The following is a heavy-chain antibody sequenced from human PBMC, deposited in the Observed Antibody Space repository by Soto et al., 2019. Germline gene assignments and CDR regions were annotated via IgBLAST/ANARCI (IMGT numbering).Heavy chain of an antibody. D-gene: IGHD2-15*01. Sequence: QVQLVQSGAEVKKPGSSVKVSCKASGGTVSSYAITWVRQAPGQGLEWMGGIIPIFGTANYAQKFQGRVTMTRDTSATTVFLNMSRLTSHDTAVFYCAREDGGGGRRHDFWGQGTLVTVSS. CDR2: IIPIFGTA. V-gene: IGHV1-69*06. J-gene: IGHJ4*02. CDR1: GGTVSSYA. CDR3: AREDGGGGRRHDF.